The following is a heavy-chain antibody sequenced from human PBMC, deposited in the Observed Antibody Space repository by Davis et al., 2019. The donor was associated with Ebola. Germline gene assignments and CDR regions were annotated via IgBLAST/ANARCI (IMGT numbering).Heavy chain of an antibody. CDR2: ISVSGVTT. CDR1: GFTFRDYA. V-gene: IGHV3-23*01. J-gene: IGHJ5*02. Sequence: GESLKISCSVSGFTFRDYAMNWFRQAPGKGLEWVATISVSGVTTYYADSVKGRFAISRDNSENILYLQVHSLRVEDTAVYYCAKDRGDIVVVVPAHLFDPWGQGTLVTVSS. D-gene: IGHD2-15*01. CDR3: AKDRGDIVVVVPAHLFDP.